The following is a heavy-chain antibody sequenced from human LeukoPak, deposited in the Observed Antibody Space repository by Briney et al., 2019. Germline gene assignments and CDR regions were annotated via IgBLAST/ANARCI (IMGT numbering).Heavy chain of an antibody. CDR1: GFTFSSYG. V-gene: IGHV3-30*18. Sequence: GRSLRLSCAASGFTFSSYGTHWVRQAPGKGLEWVAVISYDGSNKYYADSVKGRFTISRDNSKNTLYLQMNSLRAEDAAVYYCAKSGYGGNFDYWGQGTLVTVSS. D-gene: IGHD4-23*01. J-gene: IGHJ4*02. CDR2: ISYDGSNK. CDR3: AKSGYGGNFDY.